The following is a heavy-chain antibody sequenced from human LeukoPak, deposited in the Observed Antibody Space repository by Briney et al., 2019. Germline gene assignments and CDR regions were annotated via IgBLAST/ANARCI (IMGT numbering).Heavy chain of an antibody. CDR1: GFTFSSYS. D-gene: IGHD3-10*01. V-gene: IGHV3-21*01. J-gene: IGHJ4*02. CDR2: ISSSTSYI. Sequence: AGGSLRLSCAAPGFTFSSYSMNWVRQAPGKGLEWVSSISSSTSYIYYADSVKGRFTISRDNAKNSLYLQMNSLRVEDTAVYYCARGDYDSGTRLFDYWGQGTLVTVSS. CDR3: ARGDYDSGTRLFDY.